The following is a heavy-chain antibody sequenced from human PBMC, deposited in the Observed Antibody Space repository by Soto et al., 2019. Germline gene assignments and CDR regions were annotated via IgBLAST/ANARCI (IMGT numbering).Heavy chain of an antibody. J-gene: IGHJ1*01. V-gene: IGHV1-2*02. CDR3: ATDDGQYFGSV. Sequence: QVRLVQSGAEVKKPGASVKVSCKASGYSITAQFLHWVRQAPGEGLEWMGWINPKSGDTDYAQKFQDRVTMSRDTSINTAYMQLRRLTSDDTALYFCATDDGQYFGSVWGQGTLVTVSS. D-gene: IGHD3-10*01. CDR1: GYSITAQF. CDR2: INPKSGDT.